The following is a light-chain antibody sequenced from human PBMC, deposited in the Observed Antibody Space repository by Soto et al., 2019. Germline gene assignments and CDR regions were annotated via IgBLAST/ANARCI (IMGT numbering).Light chain of an antibody. J-gene: IGKJ1*01. CDR2: GPS. CDR1: QSVPKNY. Sequence: EILLTQSPGTLSLSPGERATLSCRASQSVPKNYLAWYQQEPGQAPRLLIYGPSSRATGIPDRFSGRGSGADXXLTXXRLEPEDFXXYYCHQYATSPQTFGQGTKVEIK. V-gene: IGKV3-20*01. CDR3: HQYATSPQT.